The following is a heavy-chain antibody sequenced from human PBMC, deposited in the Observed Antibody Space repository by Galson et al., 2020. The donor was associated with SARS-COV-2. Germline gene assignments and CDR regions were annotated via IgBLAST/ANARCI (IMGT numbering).Heavy chain of an antibody. CDR1: GFIMSSHY. CDR2: VYSGGST. V-gene: IGHV3-53*01. Sequence: GGSLRLSCAAWGFIMSSHYMSWVRQAPGKGLEWVSVVYSGGSTFYADSVKGRFTISRDDSKTTVFLQMNSLRPADPAVYYCARGSRDGLMFPFGGFFALFASWGRGPLVPVSP. D-gene: IGHD3-16*02. J-gene: IGHJ4*02. CDR3: ARGSRDGLMFPFGGFFALFAS.